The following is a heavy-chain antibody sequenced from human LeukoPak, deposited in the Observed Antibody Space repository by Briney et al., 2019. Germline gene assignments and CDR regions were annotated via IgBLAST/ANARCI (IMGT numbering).Heavy chain of an antibody. CDR1: GGSFSGYY. CDR3: ASSSSSWDFDY. Sequence: SETLSLTCAVYGGSFSGYYWSWIRQPPGKGLEWIGKINHSGSTNYNPPLKSRVTISVDTSKNQFSLKLSSVTAADTAVYYCASSSSSWDFDYWGQGTLVTVSS. CDR2: INHSGST. D-gene: IGHD6-13*01. J-gene: IGHJ4*02. V-gene: IGHV4-34*01.